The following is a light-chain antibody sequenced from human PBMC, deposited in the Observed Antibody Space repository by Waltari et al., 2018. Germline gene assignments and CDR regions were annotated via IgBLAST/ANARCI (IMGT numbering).Light chain of an antibody. CDR3: QQYYSTPYT. J-gene: IGKJ2*01. V-gene: IGKV1-NL1*01. CDR1: QGIRNS. Sequence: DIQMTQSPSSLSASVGDRVTITCRASQGIRNSLAWYQQKPGKAPKLLLYAASRLESGVPSRCSGSGSGTDYTLTISSLQPEDFAIYYCQQYYSTPYTFGQGTKLEIK. CDR2: AAS.